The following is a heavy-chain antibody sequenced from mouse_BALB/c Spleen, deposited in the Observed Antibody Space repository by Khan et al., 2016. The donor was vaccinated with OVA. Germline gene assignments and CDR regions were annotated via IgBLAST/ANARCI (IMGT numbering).Heavy chain of an antibody. CDR1: GYSITSDYA. V-gene: IGHV3-2*02. D-gene: IGHD1-1*01. CDR3: ARVYGGDFDY. Sequence: EVELVESGPGLVKPSQSLSLPCIVTGYSITSDYAWNWIRQFPGNKLEWMGFISYSGNTNYNPSLKSRISITRDTSKNQFFLQLNSVTTEDTATYYCARVYGGDFDYWGQGTTLTVSS. CDR2: ISYSGNT. J-gene: IGHJ2*01.